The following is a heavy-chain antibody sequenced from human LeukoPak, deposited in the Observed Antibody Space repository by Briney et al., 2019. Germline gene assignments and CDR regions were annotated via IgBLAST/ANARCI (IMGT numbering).Heavy chain of an antibody. Sequence: SETLSLTCTVSGGSISSYYWRWIRQPPGKGLEWIGYIYYSGSTNYNPSLKSRITISVDTSKNQFSLKLSSVTAADTAVYYCAGQYYDSSEDYFDYWGQGTLVTVSS. CDR2: IYYSGST. D-gene: IGHD3-22*01. J-gene: IGHJ4*02. CDR1: GGSISSYY. V-gene: IGHV4-59*01. CDR3: AGQYYDSSEDYFDY.